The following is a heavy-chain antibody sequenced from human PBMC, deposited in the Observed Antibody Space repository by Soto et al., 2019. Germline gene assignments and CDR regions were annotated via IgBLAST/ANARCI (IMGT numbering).Heavy chain of an antibody. CDR1: SGSISSGHW. Sequence: QVQLQESGPGLVKPSGTLSLTCAVSSGSISSGHWWNWVRQPPGKGLEWIGEIYHSGSTHYNPSLKNRVTMSVDKSMNQFSLKLTSVTAADTAVYYCATNSYYSLGVWGQGTTVTVSS. V-gene: IGHV4-4*02. CDR3: ATNSYYSLGV. CDR2: IYHSGST. J-gene: IGHJ6*02.